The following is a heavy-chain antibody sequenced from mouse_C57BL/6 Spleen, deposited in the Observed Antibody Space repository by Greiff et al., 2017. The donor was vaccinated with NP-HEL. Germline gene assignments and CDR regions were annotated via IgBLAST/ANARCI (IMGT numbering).Heavy chain of an antibody. Sequence: QVQLQQPGAELVKPGASVKMSCKASGYTFTSYWITWVKQRPGQGLEWIGDIYPGSGSTNYNEKFKSKATLTVDTSSSTAYMQLSSLTSEDSAVYYCAKGALTTVVEVYVDYWGQGTTLTVSS. D-gene: IGHD1-1*01. V-gene: IGHV1-55*01. J-gene: IGHJ2*01. CDR3: AKGALTTVVEVYVDY. CDR2: IYPGSGST. CDR1: GYTFTSYW.